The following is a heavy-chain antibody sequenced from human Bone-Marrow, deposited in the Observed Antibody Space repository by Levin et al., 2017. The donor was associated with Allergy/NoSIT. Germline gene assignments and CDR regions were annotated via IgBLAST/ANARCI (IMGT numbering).Heavy chain of an antibody. J-gene: IGHJ4*02. CDR2: MYYSGAT. CDR3: TREVPGGPNY. D-gene: IGHD1-1*01. CDR1: GGSIRGGSYY. V-gene: IGHV4-39*07. Sequence: SQTLSLTCTVSGGSIRGGSYYWGWIRQPPGKGLEWIGTMYYSGATCYNPSLKSRVTISLDTPRNQFSLQLSSVTAADTAVYYCTREVPGGPNYWGQGTLVTVSS.